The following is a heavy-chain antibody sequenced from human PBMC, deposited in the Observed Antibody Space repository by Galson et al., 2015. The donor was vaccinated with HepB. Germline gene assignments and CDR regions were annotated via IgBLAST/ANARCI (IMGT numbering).Heavy chain of an antibody. V-gene: IGHV5-51*01. CDR3: GRPANGSSWEAIDY. J-gene: IGHJ4*02. CDR2: IYPGDSDT. Sequence: QSGAEVKKPGESLKISCKGSGYSFTSYWIGWVRQMPGKGLEWMGIIYPGDSDTRYSPSFQGQVTISADKSISTAYLQWSSLKASCAARYYWGRPANGSSWEAIDYWGQGTLVTVSS. CDR1: GYSFTSYW. D-gene: IGHD6-13*01.